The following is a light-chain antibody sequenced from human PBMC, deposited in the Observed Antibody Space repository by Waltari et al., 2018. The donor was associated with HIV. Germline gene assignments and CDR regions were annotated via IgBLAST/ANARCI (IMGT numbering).Light chain of an antibody. CDR3: CSYAGSYTEI. Sequence: QSALTQPASVAGSSGQSITISCTGTSSDIGGYDYVPWYQQHPGKAPKLMIFDVNKRPAGVPARFSGSKSGHTASLTISGLQADDEADYYCCSYAGSYTEIFGGGTKLTVL. V-gene: IGLV2-11*01. CDR2: DVN. J-gene: IGLJ2*01. CDR1: SSDIGGYDY.